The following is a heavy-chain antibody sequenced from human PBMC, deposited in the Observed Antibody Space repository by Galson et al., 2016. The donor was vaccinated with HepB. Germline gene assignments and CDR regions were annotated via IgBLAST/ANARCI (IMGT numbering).Heavy chain of an antibody. J-gene: IGHJ4*02. CDR3: ARESTDAAMVTYFDY. V-gene: IGHV6-1*01. CDR2: TYYRSKWYS. Sequence: CAISGDSVSSNSAAWNWIRKSPSGGLEWLGRTYYRSKWYSAYALSVQGRMTINSDTSKNQFSLQVNSVTPEDTAVYYCARESTDAAMVTYFDYWGQGALVTVSS. D-gene: IGHD5-18*01. CDR1: GDSVSSNSAA.